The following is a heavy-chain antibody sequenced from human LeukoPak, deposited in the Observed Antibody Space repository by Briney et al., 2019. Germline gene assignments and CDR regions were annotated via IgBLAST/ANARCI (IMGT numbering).Heavy chain of an antibody. J-gene: IGHJ6*03. D-gene: IGHD2-8*01. CDR2: IKQDGSEK. Sequence: PGGSLRLSCAASGFTFSNYWMSWVRQAPGKGLEWVANIKQDGSEKYYVDSVKGRFTISRDNAKNSLYLQMNSLRAEDTAVYYCAKDRCSNGIGCYYYYMEVWGKGTTVTISS. CDR1: GFTFSNYW. V-gene: IGHV3-7*01. CDR3: AKDRCSNGIGCYYYYMEV.